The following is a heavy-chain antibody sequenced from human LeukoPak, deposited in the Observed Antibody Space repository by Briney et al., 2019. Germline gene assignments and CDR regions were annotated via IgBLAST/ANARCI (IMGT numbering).Heavy chain of an antibody. CDR1: GGSISSSSYY. J-gene: IGHJ4*02. V-gene: IGHV4-39*07. CDR2: INHSGST. Sequence: SETLSLTCTVSGGSISSSSYYWSWIRQPPGKGLEWIGEINHSGSTNYNPSLKSRVTISVDTSKNQFSLKLSSVTAADTAVYYCARGMANYQELDGSGPPYYFDYWGQGTLVTVSS. CDR3: ARGMANYQELDGSGPPYYFDY. D-gene: IGHD3-10*01.